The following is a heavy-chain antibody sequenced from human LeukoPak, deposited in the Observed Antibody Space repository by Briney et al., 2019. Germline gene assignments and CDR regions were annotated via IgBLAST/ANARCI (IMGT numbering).Heavy chain of an antibody. CDR1: GGSISSGGYS. D-gene: IGHD3-10*01. CDR3: ARAPSYYGSGSYYAFDI. V-gene: IGHV4-30-2*01. J-gene: IGHJ3*02. Sequence: SQTLSLTCAASGGSISSGGYSWSWIRQPPGKGLEWIGYIYHSGSTYYNPSLKSRVTISVDRSKNQFSLKLSSVTAADTAVYYCARAPSYYGSGSYYAFDIWGQGTMVTVSS. CDR2: IYHSGST.